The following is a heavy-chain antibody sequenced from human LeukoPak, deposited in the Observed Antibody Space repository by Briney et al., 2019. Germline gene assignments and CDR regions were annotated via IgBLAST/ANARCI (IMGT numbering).Heavy chain of an antibody. Sequence: GASVAVSCKASGYTFTGYYMHWVRQAPGQGLEWMGWINPNSGGTNYAQKFQGRVTMTRDTSISTAYMELSRLRSDDTAVYYCARDRVVLLWFGELLPYYYFDYWGQGTLVTVSS. CDR1: GYTFTGYY. D-gene: IGHD3-10*01. V-gene: IGHV1-2*02. J-gene: IGHJ4*02. CDR2: INPNSGGT. CDR3: ARDRVVLLWFGELLPYYYFDY.